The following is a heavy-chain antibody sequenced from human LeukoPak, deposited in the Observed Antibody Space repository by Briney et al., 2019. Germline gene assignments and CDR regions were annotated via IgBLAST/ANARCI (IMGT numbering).Heavy chain of an antibody. CDR3: ARDDSSINGTKRH. CDR2: INWNGGST. V-gene: IGHV3-20*04. D-gene: IGHD1-7*01. CDR1: GFTFDDYG. Sequence: GGSLRLSCAASGFTFDDYGMSWVRQAPGKGLEWVSGINWNGGSTGYADSVKGRFTISRDNAKNSLYLQMNSLRAEDTAFFYCARDDSSINGTKRHWGQGTLVTVSS. J-gene: IGHJ4*02.